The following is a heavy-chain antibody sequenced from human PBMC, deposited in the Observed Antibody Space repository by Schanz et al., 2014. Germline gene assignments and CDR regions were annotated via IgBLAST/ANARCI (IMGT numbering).Heavy chain of an antibody. CDR3: ARDQSPYTNSSDDRYFDY. J-gene: IGHJ4*02. Sequence: QVQLVQSGAEVKKPGSSMKVSCKASGGTFSTYPINWLRQAPGQGLEWMGWISPYNGNTNYAQKLQGRVTMAADTSTSTAYMDLRSLRSDDTAVYYCARDQSPYTNSSDDRYFDYWGQGSLVTVSS. CDR1: GGTFSTYP. CDR2: ISPYNGNT. D-gene: IGHD6-6*01. V-gene: IGHV1-18*04.